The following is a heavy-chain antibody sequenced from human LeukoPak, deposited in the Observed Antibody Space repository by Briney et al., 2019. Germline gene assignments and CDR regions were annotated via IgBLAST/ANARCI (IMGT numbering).Heavy chain of an antibody. CDR3: ARAGRTDGYKSYFDY. D-gene: IGHD5-24*01. Sequence: SESLSLTCTVSGGSISSYYWNWIRQPPGKGLEWMGYIYYTGSTNYNPSLKSRVTISVDTSKNQFSLTLSSVTAADTAVYYCARAGRTDGYKSYFDYWGQGTLVTVSS. J-gene: IGHJ4*02. CDR1: GGSISSYY. CDR2: IYYTGST. V-gene: IGHV4-59*01.